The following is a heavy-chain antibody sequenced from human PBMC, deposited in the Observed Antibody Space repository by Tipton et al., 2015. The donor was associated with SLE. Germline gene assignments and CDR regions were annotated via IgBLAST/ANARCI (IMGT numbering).Heavy chain of an antibody. D-gene: IGHD1-1*01. V-gene: IGHV4-34*12. Sequence: TLSLTCAVYGGSFSGYFWTWIRQPPGKGLEWIAEIIHSGVTNYNPSLRSRVTISVDMSKNQVSLKLSSVTAADTAVYYCARVAATEVFDYWGQGTLVTVSS. CDR3: ARVAATEVFDY. CDR2: IIHSGVT. CDR1: GGSFSGYF. J-gene: IGHJ4*02.